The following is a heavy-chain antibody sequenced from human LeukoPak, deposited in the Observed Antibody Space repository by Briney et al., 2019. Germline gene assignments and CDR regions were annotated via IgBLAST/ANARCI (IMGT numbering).Heavy chain of an antibody. V-gene: IGHV3-23*01. CDR3: AKEGRGYSGYDLGY. J-gene: IGHJ4*02. D-gene: IGHD5-12*01. CDR1: GFTFSSYA. Sequence: GGSLRLSCAASGFTFSSYAMSSVRQAPGHGLEWVSAIGGSGGSTYYPDSVKGRFTISRDNSKNTLYLQMNSLRAEDTAVYYCAKEGRGYSGYDLGYWGQGTLVTVSS. CDR2: IGGSGGST.